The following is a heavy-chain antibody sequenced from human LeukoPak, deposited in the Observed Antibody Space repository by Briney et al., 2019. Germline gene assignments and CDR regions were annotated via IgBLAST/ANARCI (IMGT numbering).Heavy chain of an antibody. V-gene: IGHV4-39*01. Sequence: SETLSLTCTVSGGSISSSGYYWGWIRQPPGKGLEWIASIYYSGSTYYNPSLKSRVTISVDTSKNQLSLKLSSLTAADTAVYYCASLPYYYGSGSSFWGQGTLVTVSS. J-gene: IGHJ4*02. CDR2: IYYSGST. D-gene: IGHD3-10*01. CDR3: ASLPYYYGSGSSF. CDR1: GGSISSSGYY.